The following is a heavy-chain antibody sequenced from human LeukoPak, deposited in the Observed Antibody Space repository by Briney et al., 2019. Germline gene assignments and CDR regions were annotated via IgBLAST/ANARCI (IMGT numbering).Heavy chain of an antibody. CDR1: GGPISSYY. CDR3: GRQLGSTDWFDP. CDR2: INYSGST. D-gene: IGHD2-2*01. J-gene: IGHJ5*02. V-gene: IGHV4-59*01. Sequence: SETLSLTCSVSGGPISSYYWSWIRQPPGKGLEWIGYINYSGSTNYNPSLKSRVTILVDTSKNQFSLRLRSVTAADKAVYYCGRQLGSTDWFDPWGQGTLVTVSS.